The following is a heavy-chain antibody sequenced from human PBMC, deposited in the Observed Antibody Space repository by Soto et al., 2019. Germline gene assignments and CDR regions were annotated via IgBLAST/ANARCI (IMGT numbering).Heavy chain of an antibody. D-gene: IGHD5-18*01. V-gene: IGHV3-23*01. J-gene: IGHJ4*02. CDR2: ICNNNVDT. CDR3: SKWSCYGAS. Sequence: EVHLLESGGGLVQPGGSLRLSCAASGFTFSSHSMTWVRQAPGKGLERISGICNNNVDTFQSETVKGRFTISRNYSKNSVSLNMNSLKADATARYFCSKWSCYGASWGQGTLVIVSS. CDR1: GFTFSSHS.